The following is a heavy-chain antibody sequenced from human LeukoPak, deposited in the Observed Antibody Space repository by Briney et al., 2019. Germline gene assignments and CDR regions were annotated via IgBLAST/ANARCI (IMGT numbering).Heavy chain of an antibody. Sequence: GASVKVSCKASRYTFTDYFMNWVRQAPGQGLEWMGWINTNTGNPTYAQGFTGRFVFSLDTSVSTAYLQISSLKAEDTAVYYCARVLSSGCHDYWGQGTLVTVSS. CDR1: RYTFTDYF. CDR3: ARVLSSGCHDY. V-gene: IGHV7-4-1*02. D-gene: IGHD3-22*01. J-gene: IGHJ4*02. CDR2: INTNTGNP.